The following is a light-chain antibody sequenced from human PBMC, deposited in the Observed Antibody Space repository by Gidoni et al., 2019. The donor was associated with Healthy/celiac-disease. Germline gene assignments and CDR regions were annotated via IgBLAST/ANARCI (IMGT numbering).Light chain of an antibody. CDR1: KLGDKY. CDR2: QDS. CDR3: QAWDSSTGV. J-gene: IGLJ1*01. V-gene: IGLV3-1*01. Sequence: SYELTQPPSVSVPPGQTASITCSGDKLGDKYACWYQQKPGQSPVLVIYQDSKRPSVIPERFSGSHSGNTATLTISGTQAMDEADYYCQAWDSSTGVFGTGTKVTVL.